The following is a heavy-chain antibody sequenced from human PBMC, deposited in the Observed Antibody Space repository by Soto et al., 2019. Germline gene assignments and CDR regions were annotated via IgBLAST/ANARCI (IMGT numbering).Heavy chain of an antibody. J-gene: IGHJ4*02. CDR1: GFTFSSYS. D-gene: IGHD2-15*01. CDR3: ARDRGYCSGGSCYSVRFDY. V-gene: IGHV3-21*01. Sequence: GGSLRVSCAASGFTFSSYSMNWGRQAPGKGLEWVSSISSSSSYIYYADSVKGRFTISRDNAKNSLYLQMNSLRAEDTAVYYCARDRGYCSGGSCYSVRFDYWGQGTLVTVSS. CDR2: ISSSSSYI.